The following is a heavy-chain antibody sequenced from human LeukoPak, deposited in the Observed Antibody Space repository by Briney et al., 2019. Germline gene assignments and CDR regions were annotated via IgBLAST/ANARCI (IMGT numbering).Heavy chain of an antibody. V-gene: IGHV5-51*01. J-gene: IGHJ3*02. CDR2: IYPGDSDT. D-gene: IGHD3-3*01. Sequence: GEFLKISCKGSGDRFNNYWIAWVRQMPGKGLEWMGIIYPGDSDTRYSPSFQGQVTISADKSISTAYLQWSSLKASDTAMYYCARHDSGEDVWSGYPSNDAFDIWGQGTMVTVSS. CDR1: GDRFNNYW. CDR3: ARHDSGEDVWSGYPSNDAFDI.